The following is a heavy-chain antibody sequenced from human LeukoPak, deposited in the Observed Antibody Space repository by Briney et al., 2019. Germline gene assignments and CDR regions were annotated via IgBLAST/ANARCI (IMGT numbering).Heavy chain of an antibody. CDR2: ISYDGSNK. V-gene: IGHV3-30*03. CDR1: GFTFSSYG. D-gene: IGHD2-2*01. Sequence: PGGSLRLSCAASGFTFSSYGMHWVREAPGKGLEWVAVISYDGSNKYYADSVKGRFTISRDNSKNTLYLQMNSLRAEDTAVYYCARRYCSSTSCSPVWFDPWGQGTLVTVSS. CDR3: ARRYCSSTSCSPVWFDP. J-gene: IGHJ5*02.